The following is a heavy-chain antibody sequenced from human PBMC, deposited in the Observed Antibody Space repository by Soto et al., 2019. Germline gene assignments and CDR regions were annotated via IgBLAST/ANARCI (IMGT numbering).Heavy chain of an antibody. J-gene: IGHJ4*02. V-gene: IGHV3-7*05. CDR2: IKQDGSES. Sequence: GGSLRLSCVASGFTFRSYWMSWVRQAPEKGLEWVANIKQDGSESYYVDSVKGRFTISRDNASNSLFLQMNSLRVEDTAVYYCARDWTPLDYWGQGTLVTVSS. D-gene: IGHD2-15*01. CDR1: GFTFRSYW. CDR3: ARDWTPLDY.